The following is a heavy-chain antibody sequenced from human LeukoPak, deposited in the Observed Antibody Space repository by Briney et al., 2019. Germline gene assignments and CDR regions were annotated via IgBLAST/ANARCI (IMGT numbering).Heavy chain of an antibody. J-gene: IGHJ4*02. V-gene: IGHV3-48*02. Sequence: GGSLRLSCAASGFTFSSYNMNWVRQAPGKGLEWVSYISSSSSTIYYADSVKGRSTISRDNAKNSLYLQMNSLRDEDTAVYYCAREYSSSSGSVSAYWGQGTLVTVSS. CDR3: AREYSSSSGSVSAY. CDR1: GFTFSSYN. CDR2: ISSSSSTI. D-gene: IGHD6-6*01.